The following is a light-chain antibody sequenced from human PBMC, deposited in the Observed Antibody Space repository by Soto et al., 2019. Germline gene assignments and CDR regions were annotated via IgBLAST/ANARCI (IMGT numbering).Light chain of an antibody. CDR3: QQYGSSGT. CDR1: QSVSSN. CDR2: GAS. J-gene: IGKJ1*01. V-gene: IGKV3-15*01. Sequence: EIVMTQSPATLSVSPGERATLSCRASQSVSSNLAWYQQKPGQAPRLLIYGASTRATGIPARFSGSGSGTDFPLTISRLEPEDFAVYYCQQYGSSGTFGQGTKVDI.